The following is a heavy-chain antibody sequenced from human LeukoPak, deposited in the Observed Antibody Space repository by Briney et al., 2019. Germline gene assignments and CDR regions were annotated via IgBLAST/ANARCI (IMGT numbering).Heavy chain of an antibody. CDR2: IDPNSGGT. Sequence: ASVKVSCKASGYTFNDCYMHWVRQAPGQGLEWMGWIDPNSGGTNYAQKFQGRVTMSRDTSISTVYTDLSRLTSDDTAVYYCARVRDGYNDAYDIWGQGTMVTVTS. J-gene: IGHJ3*02. CDR1: GYTFNDCY. CDR3: ARVRDGYNDAYDI. D-gene: IGHD5-24*01. V-gene: IGHV1-2*02.